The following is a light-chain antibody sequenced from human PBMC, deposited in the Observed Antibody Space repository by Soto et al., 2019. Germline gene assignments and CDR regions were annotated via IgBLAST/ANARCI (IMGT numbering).Light chain of an antibody. CDR1: SSDVGGYNY. CDR3: SSYTSSSTLV. V-gene: IGLV2-14*01. J-gene: IGLJ1*01. Sequence: QSALTQPASVSGSPGQSITISCTGTSSDVGGYNYVSWYQQHPGKAPKLMIYEVSNRPSGVSNRFSGSKSGNTASLTISGLKAEDEADYHCSSYTSSSTLVFGTGTKLTVL. CDR2: EVS.